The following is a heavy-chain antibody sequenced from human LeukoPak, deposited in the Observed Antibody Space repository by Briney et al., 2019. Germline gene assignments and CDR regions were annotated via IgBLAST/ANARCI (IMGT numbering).Heavy chain of an antibody. J-gene: IGHJ3*02. CDR2: ISSSSSYI. CDR3: AREGYSYGYADDAFDI. D-gene: IGHD5-18*01. V-gene: IGHV3-21*01. CDR1: GFTFSSYS. Sequence: GGSLRLSCAASGFTFSSYSMNWVRQAPGKGLEWVSSISSSSSYIYYADSVKGRFTISRDNAKNSLYLQMNSLRAEDTAVYYCAREGYSYGYADDAFDIWGQGTMVTVSS.